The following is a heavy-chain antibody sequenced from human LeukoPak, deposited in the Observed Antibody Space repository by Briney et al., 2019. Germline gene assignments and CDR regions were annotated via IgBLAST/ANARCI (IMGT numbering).Heavy chain of an antibody. CDR1: GGSFSGYY. Sequence: SETLSLTCAVYGGSFSGYYWSWIRQPPGKGLEWIGEINHSGSTNYNPSLKSRVTISVDTSKNQFSLKLSSVTAADTAVYYCARRITMIVATAFDIWGQGTMVTVSS. CDR2: INHSGST. D-gene: IGHD3-22*01. V-gene: IGHV4-34*01. CDR3: ARRITMIVATAFDI. J-gene: IGHJ3*02.